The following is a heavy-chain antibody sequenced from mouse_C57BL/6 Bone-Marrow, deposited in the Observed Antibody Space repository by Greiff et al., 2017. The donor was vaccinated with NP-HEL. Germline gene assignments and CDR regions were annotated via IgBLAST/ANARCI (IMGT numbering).Heavy chain of an antibody. Sequence: EVKLVESGGDLVKPGGSLKLSCAASGFTFSSYGMSWVRQTPDKRLEWVATISSGGSYTYYPDSVKGRFTISRDNAKNTLYLQMSSLKSEDTAMYYCARQSTMVTTGFAYWGQGTLVTVSA. J-gene: IGHJ3*01. CDR2: ISSGGSYT. CDR1: GFTFSSYG. CDR3: ARQSTMVTTGFAY. D-gene: IGHD2-2*01. V-gene: IGHV5-6*01.